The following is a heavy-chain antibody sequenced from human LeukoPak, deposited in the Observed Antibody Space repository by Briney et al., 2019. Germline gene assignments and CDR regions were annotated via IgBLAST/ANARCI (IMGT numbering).Heavy chain of an antibody. D-gene: IGHD2-15*01. CDR3: ALGYCSGGSCYDYYGMDV. CDR1: GFTFSSYW. V-gene: IGHV3-21*01. J-gene: IGHJ6*02. CDR2: ISSSSSYI. Sequence: PGGSLRLSCAASGFTFSSYWMNWVRQAPGKGLEWVSSISSSSSYIYYADSVKGRFTISRDNAKNSLYLQMNSLRAEDTAVYYCALGYCSGGSCYDYYGMDVWGQGTTVTVSS.